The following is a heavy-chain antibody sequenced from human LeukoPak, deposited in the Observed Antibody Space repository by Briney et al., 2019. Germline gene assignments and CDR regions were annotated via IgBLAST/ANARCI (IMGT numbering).Heavy chain of an antibody. V-gene: IGHV3-9*01. Sequence: GRSLRLSCAASGFTFDDYAMHCVRQPPGKGLEWVSGISWNSGKIDYAGSVKGRFTISRDNAKNSLYLQMNSLTEEDTALYYCAKDVGYSTAYCDSWGQGTLVTVSS. CDR1: GFTFDDYA. D-gene: IGHD6-13*01. CDR3: AKDVGYSTAYCDS. CDR2: ISWNSGKI. J-gene: IGHJ4*02.